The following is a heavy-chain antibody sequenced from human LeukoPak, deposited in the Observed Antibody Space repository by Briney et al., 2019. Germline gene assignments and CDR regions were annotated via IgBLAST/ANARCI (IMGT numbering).Heavy chain of an antibody. J-gene: IGHJ5*02. CDR2: IRSKAYGGTT. CDR1: GFTFGDYA. V-gene: IGHV3-49*04. D-gene: IGHD1-26*01. Sequence: GGSLRLSCTASGFTFGDYAMSWVRQAPGKGLEWVGFIRSKAYGGTTEYAASVKGRFTISRDDSKSIAYLQMNSLKTEDTAVYYCTRVVSRYSGSYYSSWFDPWGLGTLVTVSS. CDR3: TRVVSRYSGSYYSSWFDP.